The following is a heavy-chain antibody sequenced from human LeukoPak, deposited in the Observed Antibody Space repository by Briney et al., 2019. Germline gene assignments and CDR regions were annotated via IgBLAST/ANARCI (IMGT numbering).Heavy chain of an antibody. CDR2: FYQSGHT. CDR3: AREKGNSRPGVGPKWFDP. D-gene: IGHD1-26*01. CDR1: GYSINNGYY. Sequence: SETLSLTCAVSGYSINNGYYWGWVRQSPGKGLEWIGSFYQSGHTYYNPALKSRVAISSNTSKNQFFLRLTSVTAADTAVYYCAREKGNSRPGVGPKWFDPWGQGIVVTVSS. J-gene: IGHJ5*02. V-gene: IGHV4-38-2*01.